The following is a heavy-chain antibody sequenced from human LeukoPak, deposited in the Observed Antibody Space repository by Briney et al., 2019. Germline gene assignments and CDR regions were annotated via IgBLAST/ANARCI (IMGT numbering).Heavy chain of an antibody. CDR3: ARVLSGSGSNSNWFDP. D-gene: IGHD3-10*01. J-gene: IGHJ5*02. Sequence: QTGRSLRLSCAASGFTFSSYAMHWVRQAPGKGLEWVAVISYDGSNKYYADSVKGRFTISRDNSKNTLYLQMNSLRAEDAAVYYCARVLSGSGSNSNWFDPWGQGTLVTVSS. CDR1: GFTFSSYA. V-gene: IGHV3-30*04. CDR2: ISYDGSNK.